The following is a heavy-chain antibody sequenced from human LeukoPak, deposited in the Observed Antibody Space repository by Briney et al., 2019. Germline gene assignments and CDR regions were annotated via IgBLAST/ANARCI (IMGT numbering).Heavy chain of an antibody. D-gene: IGHD2-21*02. Sequence: PVGSLILSCAALGFPFSCYSMSWVRQAPGKGLEWVSSISSGTSFIYYADSVKGRFTISRDNAKNSLYLQMNSLRAEDTAVYYCARGTTAHMDVWGKGTTVTVSS. J-gene: IGHJ6*03. CDR2: ISSGTSFI. CDR1: GFPFSCYS. V-gene: IGHV3-21*01. CDR3: ARGTTAHMDV.